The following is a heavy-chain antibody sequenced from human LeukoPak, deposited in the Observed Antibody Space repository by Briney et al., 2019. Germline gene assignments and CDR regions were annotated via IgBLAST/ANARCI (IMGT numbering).Heavy chain of an antibody. D-gene: IGHD2-2*01. CDR3: ARQDIVVVPAAIDYYYYMDV. Sequence: SETLSLTCAVYGGSFSGYYWSWIRQPPGKGLEWIGEINHSGSTNYNPSLKSRVTISVDTSKNQFSLKLSSVTAADTAVYYYARQDIVVVPAAIDYYYYMDVWGKGTTVTISS. V-gene: IGHV4-34*01. CDR2: INHSGST. CDR1: GGSFSGYY. J-gene: IGHJ6*03.